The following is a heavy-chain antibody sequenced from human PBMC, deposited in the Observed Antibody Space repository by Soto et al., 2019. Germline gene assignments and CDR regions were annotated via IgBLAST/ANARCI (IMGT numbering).Heavy chain of an antibody. CDR1: GYTFTSYD. J-gene: IGHJ6*03. Sequence: GASVKVSCKASGYTFTSYDINWVRQATGQGLEWMGRMNPNSGNTGYAQKFQGRVTMTRNTSISTAYMELSSLRSEDTAMYYCARVRSLVRGLSSPYYYMDVWGKGTTVTVSS. CDR3: ARVRSLVRGLSSPYYYMDV. V-gene: IGHV1-8*01. CDR2: MNPNSGNT. D-gene: IGHD3-10*01.